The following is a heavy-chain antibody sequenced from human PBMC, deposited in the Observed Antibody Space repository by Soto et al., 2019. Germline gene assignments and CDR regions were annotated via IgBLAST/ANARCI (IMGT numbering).Heavy chain of an antibody. CDR1: GGSVGTGINY. D-gene: IGHD5-12*01. CDR3: ARDGKVDIDRGGYYYYDMDV. Sequence: SETLSLTCTVSGGSVGTGINYWTWIRQPPGKGLEWIGNIFTSGSANYDPSLKTRVTISVDTSKNQFSLKLTSVTAADTAVYYCARDGKVDIDRGGYYYYDMDVWGQGTTVTVSS. J-gene: IGHJ6*02. V-gene: IGHV4-61*01. CDR2: IFTSGSA.